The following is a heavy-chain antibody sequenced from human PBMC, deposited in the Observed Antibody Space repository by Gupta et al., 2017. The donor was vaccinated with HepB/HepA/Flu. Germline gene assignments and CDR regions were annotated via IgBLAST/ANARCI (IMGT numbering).Heavy chain of an antibody. J-gene: IGHJ5*02. D-gene: IGHD2-2*03. CDR2: INPDGSLR. Sequence: EVQLEESGGGLVQPGGSVRLSCAASGFSFSNDWMKWVRQVSGKGLEWVANINPDGSLRRYVDAVKGRFIISRDNAKDSVYLQLNSLRVEDTAVYYCVRVDMSWGQGTLVTVSP. CDR3: VRVDMS. V-gene: IGHV3-7*01. CDR1: GFSFSNDW.